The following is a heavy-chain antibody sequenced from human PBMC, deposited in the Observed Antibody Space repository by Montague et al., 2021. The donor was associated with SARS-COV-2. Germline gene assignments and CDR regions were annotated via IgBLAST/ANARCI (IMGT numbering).Heavy chain of an antibody. D-gene: IGHD3-10*01. J-gene: IGHJ4*02. CDR1: SGSIISSGYY. CDR2: IYYSGTT. Sequence: SETLSLTCSVSSGSIISSGYYWGWIRQPPGKELEWIGNIYYSGTTYYXXXLQSRGTISVDTSKNHLSLRPSSVTAADTAVYFCARGMIRGVTTPFDYWGQGSQVTVSS. CDR3: ARGMIRGVTTPFDY. V-gene: IGHV4-39*02.